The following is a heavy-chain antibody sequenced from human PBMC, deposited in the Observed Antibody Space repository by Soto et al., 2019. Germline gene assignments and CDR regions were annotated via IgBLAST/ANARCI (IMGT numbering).Heavy chain of an antibody. V-gene: IGHV4-31*03. CDR1: GGSISSGGYY. Sequence: PSETLSLTCTVSGGSISSGGYYWSWIRQHPGKGLEWIGYIYYSGSTYYNPSLKSRVTISVDTSKNQFSLKLSSVTAADTAVYYCARVGAARHYSYGMDVWGQGTTVTVSS. CDR3: ARVGAARHYSYGMDV. CDR2: IYYSGST. D-gene: IGHD6-6*01. J-gene: IGHJ6*02.